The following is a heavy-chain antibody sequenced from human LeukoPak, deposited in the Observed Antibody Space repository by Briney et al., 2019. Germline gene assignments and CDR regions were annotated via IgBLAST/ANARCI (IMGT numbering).Heavy chain of an antibody. V-gene: IGHV1-46*01. D-gene: IGHD2-15*01. CDR1: GYTFTSYY. CDR3: ARDPLGYCSGGSCYAILTFDY. CDR2: INPSGGST. J-gene: IGHJ4*02. Sequence: ASVKVSCKASGYTFTSYYMHWVRQAPGQGLEWMGIINPSGGSTSYAQKFQGRVTMTSDTSTSTVYMELSSLRSEDTAVYYCARDPLGYCSGGSCYAILTFDYWGQGTLVTVSS.